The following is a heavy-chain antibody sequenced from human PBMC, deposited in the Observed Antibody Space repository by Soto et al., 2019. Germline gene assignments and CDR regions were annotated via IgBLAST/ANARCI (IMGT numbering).Heavy chain of an antibody. D-gene: IGHD6-6*01. CDR3: ARRWYSSSSLGSY. V-gene: IGHV4-34*01. J-gene: IGHJ4*02. Sequence: SETLSLTCAVYGGSFSGYYWSWIRQPPGKGLEWIGEINHSGSTNYNPSLKSRVTISVDTSKNQFSLKLSSVTAADTAVYYCARRWYSSSSLGSYWGQGTLVTVSS. CDR1: GGSFSGYY. CDR2: INHSGST.